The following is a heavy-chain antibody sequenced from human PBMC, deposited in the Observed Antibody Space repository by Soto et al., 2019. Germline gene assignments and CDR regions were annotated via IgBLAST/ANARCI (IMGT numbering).Heavy chain of an antibody. D-gene: IGHD4-17*01. CDR1: GGSISSYY. Sequence: QVQLQESGPGLVKPSETLSLTCSVSGGSISSYYWTWIRQPPGKRLEWIGYIYYSGSTNYNPSLKSRVNISVDTSKNQFSLKLNSVTAADTAVYYCAREVKYGDYYYYYMDVWGKGTTVTVSS. J-gene: IGHJ6*03. CDR3: AREVKYGDYYYYYMDV. CDR2: IYYSGST. V-gene: IGHV4-59*01.